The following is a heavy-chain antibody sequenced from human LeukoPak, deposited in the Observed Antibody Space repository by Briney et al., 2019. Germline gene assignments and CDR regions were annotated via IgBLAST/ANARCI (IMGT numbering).Heavy chain of an antibody. J-gene: IGHJ5*02. CDR1: GGSISSDTYS. Sequence: SQTLSLTCTVSGGSISSDTYSWSWVRQPAGTGLEWIGRIYTSGSTNYNPSLKSRVTISVDTSKNQFSLTLNSVTAADTAFYYCARAGGLGTYYPNWFDPWGQGTLVTVSS. D-gene: IGHD3-10*01. CDR2: IYTSGST. V-gene: IGHV4-61*02. CDR3: ARAGGLGTYYPNWFDP.